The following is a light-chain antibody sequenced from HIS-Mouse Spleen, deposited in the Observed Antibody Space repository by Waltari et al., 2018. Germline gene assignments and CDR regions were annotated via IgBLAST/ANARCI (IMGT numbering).Light chain of an antibody. CDR3: MIWHSSAWV. Sequence: QAVLTQPSSLSASPGASASLPCPLRSGINFGTYRIYWYPQKPGSPPQYLLRYKSDSDKQQGAGVPSRFSGSKDASANAGILLISGLQSEDEADYYCMIWHSSAWVFGGGSKLTVL. CDR2: YKSDSDK. V-gene: IGLV5-45*02. CDR1: SGINFGTYR. J-gene: IGLJ3*02.